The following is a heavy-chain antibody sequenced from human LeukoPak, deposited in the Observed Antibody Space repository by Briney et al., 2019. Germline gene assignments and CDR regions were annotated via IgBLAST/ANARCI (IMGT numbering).Heavy chain of an antibody. Sequence: GGSLRLSCAASGFTFSSYGMHWVRRAPGKGLEWVAVISYDGSNKYYADSVKGRFTISRDNSKNTLYLQMNSLRAEDTAVYYCAKDFYGMDVWGQGTTVTVSS. CDR3: AKDFYGMDV. V-gene: IGHV3-30*18. CDR2: ISYDGSNK. CDR1: GFTFSSYG. J-gene: IGHJ6*02.